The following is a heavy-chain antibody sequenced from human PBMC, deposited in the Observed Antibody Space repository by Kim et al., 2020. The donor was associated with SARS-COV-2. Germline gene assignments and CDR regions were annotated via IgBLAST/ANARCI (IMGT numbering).Heavy chain of an antibody. CDR1: GFSLSTSGMC. D-gene: IGHD6-13*01. CDR2: IDWDDDK. CDR3: ARSQLAAARRYYYYGMDV. J-gene: IGHJ6*02. Sequence: SGPTLVNPTQTLTLTCTFSGFSLSTSGMCVSWIRQPPGKALEWLALIDWDDDKYYSTSLKTRLTISKDTSKNQVVLTMTNMDPVDTATYYCARSQLAAARRYYYYGMDVWGQGTTVTVSS. V-gene: IGHV2-70*01.